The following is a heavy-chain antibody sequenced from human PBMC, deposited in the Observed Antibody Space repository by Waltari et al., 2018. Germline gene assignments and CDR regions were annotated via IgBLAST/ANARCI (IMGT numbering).Heavy chain of an antibody. CDR1: GGSFSGYY. V-gene: IGHV4-34*01. J-gene: IGHJ4*02. CDR2: INHSGST. Sequence: QVQLQQWGAGLLKPSETLSLTCAVYGGSFSGYYWSWIRPPPGKGLEWIGEINHSGSTNYNPSLKSRVTISVDTSKNQFSLKLSSVTAADTAVYYCARGYGYSSSFAPRYFDYWGQGTLVTVSS. CDR3: ARGYGYSSSFAPRYFDY. D-gene: IGHD6-6*01.